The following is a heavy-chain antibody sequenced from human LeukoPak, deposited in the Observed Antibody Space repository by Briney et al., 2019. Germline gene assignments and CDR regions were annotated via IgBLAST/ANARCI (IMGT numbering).Heavy chain of an antibody. J-gene: IGHJ3*02. CDR1: CYTFTSYG. Sequence: ASVKVSCKASCYTFTSYGISWVRQAPGQGLEWMGWISAYNGNTNYAQKLQGRVTMTTDTSTSTAYMELRSLRSDDTAVYYCARAGPTNYYDREDAFDIWGQGTMVTVSS. CDR3: ARAGPTNYYDREDAFDI. D-gene: IGHD3-22*01. CDR2: ISAYNGNT. V-gene: IGHV1-18*01.